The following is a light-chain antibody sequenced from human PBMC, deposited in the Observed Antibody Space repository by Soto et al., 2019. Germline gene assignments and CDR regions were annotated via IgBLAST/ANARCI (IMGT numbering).Light chain of an antibody. CDR3: QSYDSTLDARYV. CDR1: SGDIGGFYY. CDR2: EVT. V-gene: IGLV2-14*01. Sequence: QSVLTQPASVSGSPGQSITISCTGTSGDIGGFYYVSWYQQLPGEAPKLLISEVTHRPSGVPDRFSGSKSGTSASLAITGLQAEDEGDYYCQSYDSTLDARYVFGTGTKVTVL. J-gene: IGLJ1*01.